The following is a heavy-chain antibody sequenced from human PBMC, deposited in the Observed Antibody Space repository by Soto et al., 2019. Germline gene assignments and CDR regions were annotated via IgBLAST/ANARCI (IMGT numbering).Heavy chain of an antibody. J-gene: IGHJ4*02. D-gene: IGHD3-22*01. Sequence: GGSLRLSCAASGFTFSSYGMRWVRQAPGKGLEWVAVIWYDGSNKYYADSVKGRFTISRDNSKNTLYLQMNSLRAEDTAVYYCARTEYYYDSSGYLDYWGQGTLVTVSS. CDR3: ARTEYYYDSSGYLDY. V-gene: IGHV3-33*01. CDR1: GFTFSSYG. CDR2: IWYDGSNK.